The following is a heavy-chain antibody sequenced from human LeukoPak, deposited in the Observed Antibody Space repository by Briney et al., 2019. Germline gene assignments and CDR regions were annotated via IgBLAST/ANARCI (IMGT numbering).Heavy chain of an antibody. D-gene: IGHD5-18*01. J-gene: IGHJ4*02. CDR3: AALSRGYSYGLFDY. CDR2: IVVGSGNT. CDR1: GFIFTSSA. Sequence: GTSVKVSCKASGFIFTSSAMQWVRQARGQRLEWIGWIVVGSGNTNYAQKFQERVTITRDMSTSTAYMELSSLRSEDTAVYYCAALSRGYSYGLFDYWGQGTLVTVSS. V-gene: IGHV1-58*02.